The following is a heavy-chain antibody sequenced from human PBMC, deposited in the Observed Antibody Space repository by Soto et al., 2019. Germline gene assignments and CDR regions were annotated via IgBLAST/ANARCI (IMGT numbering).Heavy chain of an antibody. CDR1: GFKFSQYG. D-gene: IGHD6-6*01. CDR3: ANDKCAYSSSPGDLES. J-gene: IGHJ4*02. CDR2: SWDDGSKE. Sequence: QAQLVESGGGVVQPGKSLRLSCAASGFKFSQYGIHWVRQAPGRGLEWVAVSWDDGSKEYYADSVKGRFTVSRDRSNNTLYLQMNSLRGDDTAVYYCANDKCAYSSSPGDLESWGQGSLVTVSS. V-gene: IGHV3-33*03.